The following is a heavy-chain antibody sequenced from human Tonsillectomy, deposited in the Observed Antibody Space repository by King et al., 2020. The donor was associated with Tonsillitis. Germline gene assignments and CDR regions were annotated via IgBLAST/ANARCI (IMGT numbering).Heavy chain of an antibody. CDR3: ARRPFTVILVATDWYFDL. CDR2: TFPVDSDT. J-gene: IGHJ2*01. Sequence: VQLVESGAEVKKPGESLKIACQAFGFSFSTYWIGWARQMPGKGLEWMGITFPVDSDTRYSPSFQGHVTISADKSSNTAYLQWSSLKPSDTAVYYCARRPFTVILVATDWYFDLWGPGTLVTVSS. D-gene: IGHD2-8*02. V-gene: IGHV5-51*01. CDR1: GFSFSTYW.